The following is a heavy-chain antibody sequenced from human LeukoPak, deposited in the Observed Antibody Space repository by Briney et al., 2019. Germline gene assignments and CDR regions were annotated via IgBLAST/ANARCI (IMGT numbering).Heavy chain of an antibody. D-gene: IGHD6-19*01. CDR2: NYYSGST. CDR1: GGSISSYY. CDR3: ARSSGWTNWFDP. Sequence: PSETLSLTCTVSGGSISSYYWSWIRQPPGKGLEWIGYNYYSGSTNYNPSLKSRVTISVDTSKNQFSLKLSSVTAADTAVYYCARSSGWTNWFDPWGQGTLVTVSS. J-gene: IGHJ5*02. V-gene: IGHV4-59*01.